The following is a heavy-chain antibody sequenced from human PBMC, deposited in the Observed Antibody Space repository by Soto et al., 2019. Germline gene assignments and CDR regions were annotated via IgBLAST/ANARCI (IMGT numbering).Heavy chain of an antibody. Sequence: EVQLVESGGGLVQPGGSLRLSCAASGLTFSNYWMSWVRQAPGKGLEWVANIIQDGSARYYVDSVRGRFTTSRDNAKNSLYLQMNTLRVEDTAVYYCAGGNDKTWDSDYWGRGTLVTVSS. CDR1: GLTFSNYW. V-gene: IGHV3-7*03. J-gene: IGHJ4*02. CDR2: IIQDGSAR. D-gene: IGHD7-27*01. CDR3: AGGNDKTWDSDY.